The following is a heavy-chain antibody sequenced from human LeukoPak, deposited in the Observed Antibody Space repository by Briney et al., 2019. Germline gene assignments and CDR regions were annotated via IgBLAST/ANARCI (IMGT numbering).Heavy chain of an antibody. CDR1: GGSFSGYY. J-gene: IGHJ4*02. CDR3: AREKTWDNGHY. CDR2: INHSGST. V-gene: IGHV4-34*01. Sequence: SETLSLTCAVYGGSFSGYYWSWIRQPPGKGLEWIGEINHSGSTNYNPSLKSRVTISVDTSKNQFSLKLSSVTAADTAVYYCAREKTWDNGHYCGQGTLVTVSS. D-gene: IGHD1-1*01.